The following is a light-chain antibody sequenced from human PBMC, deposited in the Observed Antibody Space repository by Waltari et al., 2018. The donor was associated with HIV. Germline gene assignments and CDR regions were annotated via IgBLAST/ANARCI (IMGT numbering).Light chain of an antibody. Sequence: SYLLTQPPSVSVAPGQTARITCGGINIGSITVHWFQQKPGQAPVVVVHGDADRPSGIPERFSGSISGNTATLIISRVEAGDEADYYCQVGDDSSDHILFAGGTKLTVL. CDR1: NIGSIT. CDR3: QVGDDSSDHIL. CDR2: GDA. J-gene: IGLJ2*01. V-gene: IGLV3-21*02.